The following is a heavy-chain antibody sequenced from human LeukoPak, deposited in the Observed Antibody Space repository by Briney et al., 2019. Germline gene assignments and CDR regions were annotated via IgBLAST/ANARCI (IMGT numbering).Heavy chain of an antibody. CDR2: LFASGKT. CDR1: TLSVSYNY. V-gene: IGHV3-53*01. CDR3: ARTPPHQLVRGAFDI. J-gene: IGHJ3*02. Sequence: GGSLRLSCAASTLSVSYNYMNWVRQAPGKGLEWVALLFASGKTYYADSVKGRFTISGDPSKSTLYLQMNSLRPDDTAVYYCARTPPHQLVRGAFDIWGQGTMVTVSS. D-gene: IGHD6-13*01.